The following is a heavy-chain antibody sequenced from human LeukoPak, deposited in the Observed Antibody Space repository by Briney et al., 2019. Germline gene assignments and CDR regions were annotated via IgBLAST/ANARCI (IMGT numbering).Heavy chain of an antibody. D-gene: IGHD4-17*01. Sequence: SETLSLTCDVSGGSVSSGGYYWSWIRQPPGKGLEWIGYIYHSGSTNYKPSLKSRVTISVDTSKNQSSLKLSSVTAADTAVYFCARGGGYGDLFDYWGQGTLVTVSS. CDR3: ARGGGYGDLFDY. CDR1: GGSVSSGGYY. CDR2: IYHSGST. V-gene: IGHV4-61*08. J-gene: IGHJ4*02.